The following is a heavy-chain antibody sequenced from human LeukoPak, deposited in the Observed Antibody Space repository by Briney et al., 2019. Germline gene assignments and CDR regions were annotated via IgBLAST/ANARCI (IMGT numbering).Heavy chain of an antibody. D-gene: IGHD3-9*01. CDR3: ARALRYFDWFDY. Sequence: ASVKVSCKASGYTFTGYYMHWVRQAPGQGLEWMGWINPNSGGTNYAQKFQGRVTMTRDMSISTAYMELSRLRSDDTAVYYCARALRYFDWFDYWGQGTLVTVSS. J-gene: IGHJ4*02. CDR1: GYTFTGYY. CDR2: INPNSGGT. V-gene: IGHV1-2*02.